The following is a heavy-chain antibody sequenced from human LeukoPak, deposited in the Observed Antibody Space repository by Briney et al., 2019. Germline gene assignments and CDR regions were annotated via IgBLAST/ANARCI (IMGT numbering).Heavy chain of an antibody. J-gene: IGHJ4*02. CDR3: ARDRSISAAGDTY. Sequence: QPGGSLILSCAASGFTFSDYWMHWVRQAPGKGLVWVSRVNRDGSSTSYADSVKGRFTISRDNAKNTLSLQMNSLRAEDTAVYYCARDRSISAAGDTYWGQGTLVTVSS. V-gene: IGHV3-74*01. CDR2: VNRDGSST. CDR1: GFTFSDYW. D-gene: IGHD6-13*01.